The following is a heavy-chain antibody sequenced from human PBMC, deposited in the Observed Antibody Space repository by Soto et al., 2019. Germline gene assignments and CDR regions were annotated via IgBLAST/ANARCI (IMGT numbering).Heavy chain of an antibody. V-gene: IGHV3-30-3*01. J-gene: IGHJ4*02. CDR2: ISYDGSNK. D-gene: IGHD2-2*01. Sequence: QVQLVESGGGVVQPGRSLRLSCAASGFTFSSYAMHWVRQAPGKGLDGVAVISYDGSNKYYADSVKGRFTISRDNSKNTLYLQMNSLRAEDTAVYYCARELDIVLVPAALDYWGQGTLVTVSS. CDR3: ARELDIVLVPAALDY. CDR1: GFTFSSYA.